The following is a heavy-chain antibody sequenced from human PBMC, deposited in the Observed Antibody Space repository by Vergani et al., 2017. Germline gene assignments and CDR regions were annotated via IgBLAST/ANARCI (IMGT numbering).Heavy chain of an antibody. V-gene: IGHV1-69*02. CDR1: GGTFSSYT. CDR2: IIPILGIA. CDR3: AMGRQIYGDYTPTKPLDFDY. J-gene: IGHJ4*02. D-gene: IGHD4-17*01. Sequence: QVQLVQSGAEVKKPGSSVKVSCKASGGTFSSYTISWVRQAPGQGLEWMGRIIPILGIANYAQKFQGRVTITADKSTSTAYMELSSLRSEDTAVYYCAMGRQIYGDYTPTKPLDFDYWGQGTLVTVSS.